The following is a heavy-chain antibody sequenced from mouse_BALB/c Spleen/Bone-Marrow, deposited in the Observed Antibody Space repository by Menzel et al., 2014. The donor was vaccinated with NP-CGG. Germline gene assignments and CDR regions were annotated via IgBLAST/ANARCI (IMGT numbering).Heavy chain of an antibody. CDR3: ARHDSYACYFDY. CDR1: GYTFSNSW. J-gene: IGHJ2*01. V-gene: IGHV1S130*01. Sequence: HAHVKQTGSLLLSPGVLVKLSCIASGYTFSNSWMSWAKQRPGQRLEWIGEIHPNSGHANYNEKTKGMATLTVDTSSRTAYVDLSGLTSEDAAVYYCARHDSYACYFDYWGQGTTLTVSS. D-gene: IGHD2-12*01. CDR2: IHPNSGHA.